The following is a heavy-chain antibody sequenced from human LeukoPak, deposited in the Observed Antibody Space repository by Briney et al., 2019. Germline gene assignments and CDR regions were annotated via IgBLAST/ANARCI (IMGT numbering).Heavy chain of an antibody. CDR3: AREYYDFWSGYYFYNWFDP. D-gene: IGHD3-3*01. Sequence: ASVKVSCKASGGTFSSYAISWVQQAPGQGLEWMGGIIPIFGTANYAQKFQGRVTITADESTSTAYMELSSLRSEDTAVYYCAREYYDFWSGYYFYNWFDPWGQGTLVTVSS. CDR2: IIPIFGTA. V-gene: IGHV1-69*13. CDR1: GGTFSSYA. J-gene: IGHJ5*02.